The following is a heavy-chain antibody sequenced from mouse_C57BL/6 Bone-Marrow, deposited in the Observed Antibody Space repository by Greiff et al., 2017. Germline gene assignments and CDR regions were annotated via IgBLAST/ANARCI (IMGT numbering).Heavy chain of an antibody. CDR2: IDPGSGST. CDR3: ARPYYSNYGYFDV. D-gene: IGHD2-5*01. J-gene: IGHJ1*03. CDR1: GYTFTSYW. V-gene: IGHV1-55*01. Sequence: VQLQQPGAELVKPGASVKMSCKASGYTFTSYWITWVKQRPGQGLEWIGDIDPGSGSTNYNEKFKSKATLTVDTSSSTAYMQLSSLTSEDSAVYYCARPYYSNYGYFDVWGTGTTVTVSS.